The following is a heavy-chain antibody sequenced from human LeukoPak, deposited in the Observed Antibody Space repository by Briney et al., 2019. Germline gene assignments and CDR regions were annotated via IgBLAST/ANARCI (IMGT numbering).Heavy chain of an antibody. V-gene: IGHV4-4*07. Sequence: PSETLSLTCTVSGGSISSYYWSWIRQPAGKGLEWIGRIYTSGSTNYNPSLKSRVTMSVDTSRNQFSLKLSSVTAADTAVYYCARVDDYVWGSYGPAYDYWGQGTLVTVSS. CDR2: IYTSGST. D-gene: IGHD3-16*01. CDR1: GGSISSYY. J-gene: IGHJ4*02. CDR3: ARVDDYVWGSYGPAYDY.